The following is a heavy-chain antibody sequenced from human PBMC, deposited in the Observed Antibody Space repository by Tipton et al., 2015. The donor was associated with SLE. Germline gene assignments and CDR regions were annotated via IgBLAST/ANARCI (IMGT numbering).Heavy chain of an antibody. Sequence: LSLTCAVYGGSFNGYYWSWIRQPPGKGLEWIGEINHSGSTNYNPSLKSRVTISVDTSKNQFSLKLSFVTAADTAVYYCARTGGRDAFDFWGQGTLVTVSS. CDR1: GGSFNGYY. J-gene: IGHJ3*01. CDR2: INHSGST. CDR3: ARTGGRDAFDF. V-gene: IGHV4-34*01. D-gene: IGHD2-15*01.